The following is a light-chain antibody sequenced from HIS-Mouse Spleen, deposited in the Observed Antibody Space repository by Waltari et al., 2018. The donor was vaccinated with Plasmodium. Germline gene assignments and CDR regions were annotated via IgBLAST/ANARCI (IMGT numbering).Light chain of an antibody. CDR1: QSISSW. V-gene: IGKV1-5*03. CDR2: KAS. J-gene: IGKJ1*01. Sequence: DIQMTQSPSTLSASVGDRVTITCRASQSISSWLAWYQQKPGKAPKLLIYKASSLESGVPSRFSGSGSGTEFTLTISSLQHDDFATYSCQQYNSYWTFGQGTKVEIK. CDR3: QQYNSYWT.